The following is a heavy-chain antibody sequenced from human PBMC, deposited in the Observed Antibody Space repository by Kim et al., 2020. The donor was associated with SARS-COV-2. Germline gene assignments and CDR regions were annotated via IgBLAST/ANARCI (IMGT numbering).Heavy chain of an antibody. D-gene: IGHD1-1*01. V-gene: IGHV3-15*01. CDR1: GVSFSEVW. Sequence: GGSLRLSCAVSGVSFSEVWMSWVRQAPGKGLEWVGCIRDRSDGWTADYAAPVRGRFTISKAGSKNTLYLQMNSLKTEDTAMYYCTTGTTGAEDDWGQGTLVTVSS. CDR2: IRDRSDGWTA. J-gene: IGHJ4*02. CDR3: TTGTTGAEDD.